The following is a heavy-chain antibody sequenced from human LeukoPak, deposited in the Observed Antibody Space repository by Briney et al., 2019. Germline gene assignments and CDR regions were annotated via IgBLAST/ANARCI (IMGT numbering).Heavy chain of an antibody. CDR3: ARDGSGSYYKYFQH. J-gene: IGHJ1*01. D-gene: IGHD3-10*01. CDR1: GFTFSSYS. Sequence: GGSLRLSCAASGFTFSSYSMNWVRQAPGKGLEWVSYISSGSSAIYYADSVKARFTISRDNAKNSLYLQMNSLRDDDTAVYYYARDGSGSYYKYFQHWGQGTLVTVSS. V-gene: IGHV3-48*02. CDR2: ISSGSSAI.